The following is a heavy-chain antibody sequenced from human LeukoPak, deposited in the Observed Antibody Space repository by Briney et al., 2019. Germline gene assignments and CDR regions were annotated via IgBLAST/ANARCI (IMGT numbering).Heavy chain of an antibody. J-gene: IGHJ4*02. V-gene: IGHV4-59*01. CDR3: ARSTGQD. D-gene: IGHD5/OR15-5a*01. CDR1: GGSISSYY. Sequence: SETLSLTCTVSGGSISSYYWSWIRQPPGKGLEWIGYIYYSGSTNYNPSLKSRVTISVDTSKNQFSLKLSSVIAADTAVYYCARSTGQDWGQGTLVTVSS. CDR2: IYYSGST.